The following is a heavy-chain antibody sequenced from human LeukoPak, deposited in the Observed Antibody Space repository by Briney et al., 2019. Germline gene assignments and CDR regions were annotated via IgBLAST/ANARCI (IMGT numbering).Heavy chain of an antibody. CDR2: IIPILGIA. V-gene: IGHV1-69*04. CDR3: ARAVGGDYVWGDY. CDR1: GGTFSSYA. J-gene: IGHJ4*02. Sequence: RASVKVSCKASGGTFSSYAISWVRQAPGQGLEWMGRIIPILGIANYAQKFQGRVTITADKSTSTAYMELSSLRSEDTAVYYCARAVGGDYVWGDYWGQGTLVTVSS. D-gene: IGHD3-16*01.